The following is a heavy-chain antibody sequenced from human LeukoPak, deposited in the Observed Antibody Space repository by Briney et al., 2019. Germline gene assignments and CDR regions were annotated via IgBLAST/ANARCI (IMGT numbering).Heavy chain of an antibody. CDR3: AKGQFMYSSGWFYFDY. Sequence: GRSLRLSCAASGFTFSSYGMHWVRQAPGKGLERVAVIWYDGSNKYYADSVKGRFTISRDNSKNTLYLQMNSLRAEDTAVYYCAKGQFMYSSGWFYFDYWGQGTLVTVSS. J-gene: IGHJ4*02. V-gene: IGHV3-33*06. CDR2: IWYDGSNK. CDR1: GFTFSSYG. D-gene: IGHD6-19*01.